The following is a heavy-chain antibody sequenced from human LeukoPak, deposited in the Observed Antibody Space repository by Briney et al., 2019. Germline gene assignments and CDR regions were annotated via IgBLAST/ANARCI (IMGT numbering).Heavy chain of an antibody. CDR2: IKSKTDGGTT. Sequence: GGSLRLSCAASGFTFSNAWMSWVRQAPGKGLEWVGRIKSKTDGGTTDHAAPVKGRFTISRDDSKNTLYLQVNSLKTEDTAVYYCHMFDWPQNYYYYYMDVWGKGTTVTISS. CDR1: GFTFSNAW. CDR3: HMFDWPQNYYYYYMDV. V-gene: IGHV3-15*01. D-gene: IGHD3-9*01. J-gene: IGHJ6*03.